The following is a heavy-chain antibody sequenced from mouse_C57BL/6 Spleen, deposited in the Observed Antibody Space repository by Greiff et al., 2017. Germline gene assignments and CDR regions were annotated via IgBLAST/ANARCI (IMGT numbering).Heavy chain of an antibody. Sequence: VQLQQPGAELVRPGSSVKLSCKASGYTFTSYWMHWVKQRPIQGLEWIGNIDPSDSETHYNQKFKDKATLTVDKSSSTAYMQLSSLTSEDSAVXYGASPYYYGSSYGYFDVWGTGTTVTVSS. J-gene: IGHJ1*03. V-gene: IGHV1-52*01. CDR3: ASPYYYGSSYGYFDV. CDR1: GYTFTSYW. CDR2: IDPSDSET. D-gene: IGHD1-1*01.